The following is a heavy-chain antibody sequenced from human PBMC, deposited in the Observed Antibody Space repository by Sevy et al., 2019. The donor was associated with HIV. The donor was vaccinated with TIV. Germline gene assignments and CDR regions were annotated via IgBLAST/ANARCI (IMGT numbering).Heavy chain of an antibody. D-gene: IGHD2-21*02. J-gene: IGHJ4*02. CDR3: ARGTYCGGDCYPYYFDY. Sequence: ASVKVSCKASGYTFTSYGISWVRQAPGQGLEWMGWIGAYNGNTNYAQKLQGRVTMTTDTSTSTAYMELRSLRSDDTAVYYCARGTYCGGDCYPYYFDYWGQGTLVTVSS. V-gene: IGHV1-18*01. CDR2: IGAYNGNT. CDR1: GYTFTSYG.